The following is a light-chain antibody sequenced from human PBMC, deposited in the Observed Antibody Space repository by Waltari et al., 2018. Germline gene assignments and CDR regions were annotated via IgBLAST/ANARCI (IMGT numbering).Light chain of an antibody. Sequence: DSQMTQSPPSLSASVVGRVTIACQPIQDISNYIHWYQQKPGKAPKLLIYDASNLSTGVPSRFSGRGSGTTFTLTISSLQPEDLAIYLCQQYDNVPFTFGPGTRVDFK. V-gene: IGKV1-33*01. CDR2: DAS. J-gene: IGKJ3*01. CDR1: QDISNY. CDR3: QQYDNVPFT.